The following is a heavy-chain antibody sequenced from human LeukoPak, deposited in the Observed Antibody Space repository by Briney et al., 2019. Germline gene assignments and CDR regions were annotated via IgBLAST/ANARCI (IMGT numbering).Heavy chain of an antibody. Sequence: PSETLSPTCAVYGGSFSGYYWSWIRQPPGKGLEWIGEINHSGSTNYNPSLKSRVTISVDTSKNQFSLKLSSVTAADTAVYYCARDHSYGSGYGMDVWGQGTTVTVSS. D-gene: IGHD3-10*01. CDR1: GGSFSGYY. CDR3: ARDHSYGSGYGMDV. CDR2: INHSGST. V-gene: IGHV4-34*01. J-gene: IGHJ6*02.